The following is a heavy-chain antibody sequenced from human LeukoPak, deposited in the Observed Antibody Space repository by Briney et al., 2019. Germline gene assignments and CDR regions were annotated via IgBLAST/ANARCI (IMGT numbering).Heavy chain of an antibody. D-gene: IGHD6-19*01. CDR1: GFTFSSYA. J-gene: IGHJ4*02. CDR3: ARDLDSSGWYPCYFDY. Sequence: PGGSLRLSCAASGFTFSSYAMHWVRQAPGKGLEWVAVISYDGSNKYYADSVKGRFTISRDNSKNTLYLQMNSLRAEDTAVYYCARDLDSSGWYPCYFDYWGQGTLVTVSS. V-gene: IGHV3-30-3*01. CDR2: ISYDGSNK.